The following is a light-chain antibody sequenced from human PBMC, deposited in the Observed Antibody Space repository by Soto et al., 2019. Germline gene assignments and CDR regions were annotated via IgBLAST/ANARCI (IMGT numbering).Light chain of an antibody. CDR2: SSD. Sequence: QSGLTQPPSASGTPGQRVDISCSGSSSNIGSNVVNWYRQLPGTAPRLLIYSSDQRPSGVPDRFSGSKSGTSASLAISGLQPEDEADYYCAARDDSLNGVVFGGGTKLTVL. CDR1: SSNIGSNV. V-gene: IGLV1-44*01. J-gene: IGLJ2*01. CDR3: AARDDSLNGVV.